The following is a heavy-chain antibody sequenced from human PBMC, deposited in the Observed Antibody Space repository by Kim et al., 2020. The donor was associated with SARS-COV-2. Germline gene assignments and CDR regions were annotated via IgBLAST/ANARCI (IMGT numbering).Heavy chain of an antibody. CDR2: TSYVGSNK. J-gene: IGHJ6*01. D-gene: IGHD6-19*01. CDR3: AKGEQWLTYYYYGMDV. CDR1: GFTFSSYG. V-gene: IGHV3-30*18. Sequence: GGSLRLSCAASGFTFSSYGMHWVRQAPGKGLEWVAVTSYVGSNKYYADSVKGRFTISRDNSKNTLYLQMNSLRAEDTAVYYCAKGEQWLTYYYYGMDVWG.